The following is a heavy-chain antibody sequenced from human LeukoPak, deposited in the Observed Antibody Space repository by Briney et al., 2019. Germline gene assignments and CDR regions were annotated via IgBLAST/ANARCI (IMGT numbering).Heavy chain of an antibody. D-gene: IGHD1-26*01. Sequence: PGGSLRLSCAASGFTFSGYAMSWVRQAPGKGLEWVSAISGSGGSTYYADSVKGRFTISRDNSKNTLYLQMSSLRAEDTAVYYCAKDSGSYYGGYWGQGTLVTVSS. V-gene: IGHV3-23*01. J-gene: IGHJ4*02. CDR3: AKDSGSYYGGY. CDR2: ISGSGGST. CDR1: GFTFSGYA.